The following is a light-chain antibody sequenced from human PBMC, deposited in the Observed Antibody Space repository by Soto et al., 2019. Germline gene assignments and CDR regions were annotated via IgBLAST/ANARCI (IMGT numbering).Light chain of an antibody. CDR2: GAS. Sequence: DIQMTQSPSSLSASVGDRVTITCRASENINRHVNWYQQQPGKAPKLPIYGASSLQNGVPSRFRGGGSGTDFTLIITNLQPEDFATYYCQQSYTALSITFGQGTRLEIK. V-gene: IGKV1-39*01. J-gene: IGKJ5*01. CDR3: QQSYTALSIT. CDR1: ENINRH.